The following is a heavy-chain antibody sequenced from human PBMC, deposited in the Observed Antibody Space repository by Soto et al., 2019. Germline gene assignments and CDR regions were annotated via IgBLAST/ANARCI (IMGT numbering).Heavy chain of an antibody. V-gene: IGHV3-9*01. J-gene: IGHJ6*02. CDR3: AKDIRGSYYYYGMDV. CDR1: GFTFDDYA. CDR2: ISWNSGSI. Sequence: GGSLRLSCAASGFTFDDYAMHWVRQAPGKSLEWVSGISWNSGSIGYADSVKGRFTISRDNAKNSLYLQMNSLRAEDTALYYCAKDIRGSYYYYGMDVWGQGTTVTVSS. D-gene: IGHD3-16*01.